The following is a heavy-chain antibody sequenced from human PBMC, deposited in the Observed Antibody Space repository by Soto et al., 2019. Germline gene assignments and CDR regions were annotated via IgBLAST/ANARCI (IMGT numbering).Heavy chain of an antibody. CDR1: GGSISSGDYY. J-gene: IGHJ6*02. Sequence: SETLSLTCTVSGGSISSGDYYWSWIRQPPGKGLEWIGYIYYSGSTYYNPSLKSRVTISVDTSKNQFSLKLSSVTAADTAVYYCARDSVDTATVPDYGMDVWGQGTTVTVSS. V-gene: IGHV4-30-4*01. CDR3: ARDSVDTATVPDYGMDV. CDR2: IYYSGST. D-gene: IGHD5-18*01.